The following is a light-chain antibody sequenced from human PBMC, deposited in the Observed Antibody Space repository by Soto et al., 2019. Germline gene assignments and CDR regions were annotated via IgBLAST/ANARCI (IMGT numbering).Light chain of an antibody. CDR2: WAS. CDR1: QSVLYSSNSKNY. CDR3: QQYYGTPLT. V-gene: IGKV4-1*01. Sequence: DIVMTQSPDSLAVSLGERATINCKSSQSVLYSSNSKNYLAWYQQKPGQPLKLLIYWASTRESGVPDRFSGSGTGTDITLTISSLQAEDVAVYYCQQYYGTPLTFGGGTKVEIK. J-gene: IGKJ4*01.